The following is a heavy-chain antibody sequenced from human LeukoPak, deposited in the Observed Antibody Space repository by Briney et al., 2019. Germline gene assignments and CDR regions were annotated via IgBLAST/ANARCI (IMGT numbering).Heavy chain of an antibody. D-gene: IGHD1-26*01. CDR1: GGSISSSSYY. CDR2: IYYSGST. CDR3: ARLAGGSLDY. Sequence: SETLSLTCTVSGGSISSSSYYWGWIRQPPGKGLEWIGSIYYSGSTYYNPSLKSRVTISVDTSKNQFSLKLSSVTAADTAVYYCARLAGGSLDYWGQGRLVTVSS. V-gene: IGHV4-39*01. J-gene: IGHJ4*02.